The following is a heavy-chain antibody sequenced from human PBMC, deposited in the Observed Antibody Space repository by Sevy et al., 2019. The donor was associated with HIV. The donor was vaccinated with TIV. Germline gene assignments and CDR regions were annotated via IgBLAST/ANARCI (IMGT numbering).Heavy chain of an antibody. CDR1: GFTVSSNY. CDR3: AREREFTIFGVLIEYGMDV. J-gene: IGHJ6*02. Sequence: GGSLRLSCAASGFTVSSNYMSWVRQAPGKGLEWVSVIYSGGTTYYADSVKGRFTISRDNSKNTLYLQMNNLRAEDTAVYYCAREREFTIFGVLIEYGMDVWVQGTTVTVSS. D-gene: IGHD3-3*01. CDR2: IYSGGTT. V-gene: IGHV3-53*01.